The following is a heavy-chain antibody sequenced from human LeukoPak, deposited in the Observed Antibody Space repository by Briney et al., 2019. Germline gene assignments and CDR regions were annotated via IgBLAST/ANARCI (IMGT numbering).Heavy chain of an antibody. Sequence: ASVKVSCKASGGTFSSYAISWVRQAPGQGLEWMGGIIPIFGTANYAQKFQGRVTITADESTSTAYMELRSLRSDDTAVYYCARDPGGDSSYYYGMDVWGQGTTVTVSS. V-gene: IGHV1-69*13. J-gene: IGHJ6*02. D-gene: IGHD2-21*02. CDR1: GGTFSSYA. CDR2: IIPIFGTA. CDR3: ARDPGGDSSYYYGMDV.